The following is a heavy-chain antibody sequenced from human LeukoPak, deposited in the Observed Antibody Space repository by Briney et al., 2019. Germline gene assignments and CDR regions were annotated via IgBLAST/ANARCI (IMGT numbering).Heavy chain of an antibody. CDR3: VRASYYYDTSGSPRGWFDP. Sequence: GGSLRLSCAASGFTFNDYYMNWLRQAPGKGLEWVSYISSSGSSIHYADSVKGRFTISRDNAKNSLFLQMNSLRAEDTAVYYCVRASYYYDTSGSPRGWFDPWGQGTLVTVSS. J-gene: IGHJ5*02. CDR2: ISSSGSSI. D-gene: IGHD3-22*01. V-gene: IGHV3-11*01. CDR1: GFTFNDYY.